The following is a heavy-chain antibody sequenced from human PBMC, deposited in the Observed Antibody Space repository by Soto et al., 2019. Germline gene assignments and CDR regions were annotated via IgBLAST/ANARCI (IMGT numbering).Heavy chain of an antibody. CDR2: IHYSEGT. D-gene: IGHD4-17*01. Sequence: QLQLQEWGPGLVKPSETLSLTCNVSGASISSISFYWGWIRQPPGKGLEWLGSIHYSEGTYYNPSLRSRVSISVNTSKNQCSLNLMSVTAADTAVYYCGSDYGGLDCFGDWGQGTQVTVSS. CDR3: GSDYGGLDCFGD. V-gene: IGHV4-39*01. J-gene: IGHJ4*02. CDR1: GASISSISFY.